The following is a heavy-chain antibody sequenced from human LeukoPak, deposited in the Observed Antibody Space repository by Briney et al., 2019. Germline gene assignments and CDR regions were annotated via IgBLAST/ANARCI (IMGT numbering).Heavy chain of an antibody. Sequence: SETLSLTCSVSGSISSSSYFWGWIRQPPGKGLEWIGSIYSSGRTHYNPSLKSRVTISVDTSKNQFSLKLRPVTAADTAVYYCGRQEYMEGRPTGVDSWGQGTLVTVSS. CDR2: IYSSGRT. CDR3: GRQEYMEGRPTGVDS. CDR1: GSISSSSYF. V-gene: IGHV4-39*01. J-gene: IGHJ4*02. D-gene: IGHD3-10*01.